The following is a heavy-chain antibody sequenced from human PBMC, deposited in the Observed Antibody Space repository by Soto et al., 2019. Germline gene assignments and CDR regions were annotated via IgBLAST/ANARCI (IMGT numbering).Heavy chain of an antibody. CDR2: ITTYTGNT. D-gene: IGHD1-26*01. Sequence: QVQLVQSGAEVRRPGASVRVSCKASGYTFTDYGFSWVRQAPGQGLEWMGWITTYTGNTKFAQKFQGRVTMTTDRFTSTAYMDLRSLTSDDTAVYYCARDRGSGSYYLGPYYFDYWGQGTLGTVSS. V-gene: IGHV1-18*01. CDR1: GYTFTDYG. CDR3: ARDRGSGSYYLGPYYFDY. J-gene: IGHJ4*02.